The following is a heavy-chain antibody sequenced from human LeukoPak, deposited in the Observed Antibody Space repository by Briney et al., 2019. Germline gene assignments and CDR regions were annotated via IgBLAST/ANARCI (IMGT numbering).Heavy chain of an antibody. CDR3: ARVKSTPNSYYFDY. CDR1: GGSISSYY. D-gene: IGHD4-23*01. CDR2: IYYSGST. V-gene: IGHV4-59*01. J-gene: IGHJ4*02. Sequence: SETLSLTCTVSGGSISSYYWSWIRQPPGKGLEWIGYIYYSGSTNYNPSLKSRVTISVDTSKNQFSLKLSSVTAADTAVYYCARVKSTPNSYYFDYWGQGTLVTVSS.